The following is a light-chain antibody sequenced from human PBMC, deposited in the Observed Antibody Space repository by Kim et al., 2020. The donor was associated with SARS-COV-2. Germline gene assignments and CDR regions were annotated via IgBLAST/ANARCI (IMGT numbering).Light chain of an antibody. Sequence: GQRVHISCSGSTSNIGTYHISWYQQLPGTAPKLLIFSTNQRPSGVADRFSGSKSGTSASLAISGLQSEDEAHYYCATWDDSLGGVLFGGGTQLTVL. CDR3: ATWDDSLGGVL. V-gene: IGLV1-47*01. CDR1: TSNIGTYH. J-gene: IGLJ2*01. CDR2: STN.